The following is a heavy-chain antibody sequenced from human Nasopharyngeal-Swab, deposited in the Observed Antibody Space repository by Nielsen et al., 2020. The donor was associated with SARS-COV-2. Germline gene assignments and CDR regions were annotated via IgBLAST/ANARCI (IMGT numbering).Heavy chain of an antibody. J-gene: IGHJ6*03. CDR2: IYYSGST. CDR3: ARDRPMVRGVASGGAHYCYYYMDV. Sequence: SETLSLTCTVSGGSISSYYWSWIRQPPGKGLEWIGYIYYSGSTNYNPSLKSRVTISVDTSKNQFSLKLSSVTAADTAVYYCARDRPMVRGVASGGAHYCYYYMDVWGKGTTVTVSS. V-gene: IGHV4-59*01. D-gene: IGHD3-10*01. CDR1: GGSISSYY.